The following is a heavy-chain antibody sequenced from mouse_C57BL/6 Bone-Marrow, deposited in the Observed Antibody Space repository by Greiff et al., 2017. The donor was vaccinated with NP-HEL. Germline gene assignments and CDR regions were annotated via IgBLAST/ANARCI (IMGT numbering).Heavy chain of an antibody. D-gene: IGHD1-2*01. CDR1: GYTFTDYN. Sequence: VQLQQSGPELVKPGASVKIPCKASGYTFTDYNMDWVKQSHGKSLEWIGDINPNNGGTIYNQKFKGKATLTVDKSSSTAYMEPRSLTSEDTAVYYCARGRPAWFAYWGQGTLVTVSA. J-gene: IGHJ3*01. V-gene: IGHV1-18*01. CDR3: ARGRPAWFAY. CDR2: INPNNGGT.